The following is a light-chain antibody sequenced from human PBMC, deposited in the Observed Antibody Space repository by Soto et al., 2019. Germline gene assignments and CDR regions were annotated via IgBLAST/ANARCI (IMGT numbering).Light chain of an antibody. V-gene: IGKV3-20*01. J-gene: IGKJ4*01. Sequence: EIVMTQSPATLSVSPGEIATLSFRASQSVSSNLAWYQQKPGQAPRLLIYNAFNRATGIPDRFSGSGSGTDFTLTISRLEPEDFAVYYCQQYGSSPGTFGGGTKVDIK. CDR2: NAF. CDR3: QQYGSSPGT. CDR1: QSVSSN.